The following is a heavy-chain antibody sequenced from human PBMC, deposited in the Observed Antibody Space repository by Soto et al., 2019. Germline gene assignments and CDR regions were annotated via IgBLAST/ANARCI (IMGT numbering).Heavy chain of an antibody. CDR1: GYSFTSYS. D-gene: IGHD1-20*01. V-gene: IGHV1-2*02. Sequence: ASVKVSCKTSGYSFTSYSVHWVRQAPGHGPEWMGWINPKSGGTKYAQKFQGRVTMTRDTSISTVFMELSRVTSDDTAVYYCAREVWSRGNFITGKLFDYWGQGSLVTVSS. J-gene: IGHJ4*02. CDR2: INPKSGGT. CDR3: AREVWSRGNFITGKLFDY.